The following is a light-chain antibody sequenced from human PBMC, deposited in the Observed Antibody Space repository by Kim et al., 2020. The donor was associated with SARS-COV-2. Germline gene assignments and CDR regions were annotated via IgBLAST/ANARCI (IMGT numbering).Light chain of an antibody. CDR3: QVWDSSTAVV. CDR2: RDS. CDR1: NMGSKN. V-gene: IGLV3-9*01. J-gene: IGLJ2*01. Sequence: SYELTQPLSVSVALGQTARITCGGNNMGSKNVHWYQQKPGQAPVLVIYRDSNRPSVIPERFSGSNSGNTATLTISRAQAGDEADYYCQVWDSSTAVVFGGGTRLTVL.